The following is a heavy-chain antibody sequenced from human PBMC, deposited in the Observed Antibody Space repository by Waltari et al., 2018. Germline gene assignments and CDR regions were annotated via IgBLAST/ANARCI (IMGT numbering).Heavy chain of an antibody. D-gene: IGHD3-9*01. CDR1: GFPVSRYI. CDR2: ISSGSSYI. Sequence: EVQLVGSGGGLVKPGGSLRLACAASGFPVSRYIMNWVRQAPGKGLEWVSSISSGSSYIFYADSVKGRFTISRDNAKNSLYLQMNSLRVEDTAVYYCAREWGVMVGTAGYYFDYWGQGSLVTVSS. J-gene: IGHJ4*02. V-gene: IGHV3-21*01. CDR3: AREWGVMVGTAGYYFDY.